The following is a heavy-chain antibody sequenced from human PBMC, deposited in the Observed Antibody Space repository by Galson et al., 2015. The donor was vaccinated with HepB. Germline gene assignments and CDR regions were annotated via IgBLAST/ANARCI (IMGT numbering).Heavy chain of an antibody. CDR2: IIPIFGTA. V-gene: IGHV1-69*01. Sequence: VRQAPGQGLEWMGGIIPIFGTANYAQKFQGRVTITADESTSTAYMELSSLRSEDTAVYYCARDGKGAAMDYYYYMDVWGKGTTVTVSS. CDR3: ARDGKGAAMDYYYYMDV. D-gene: IGHD5-18*01. J-gene: IGHJ6*03.